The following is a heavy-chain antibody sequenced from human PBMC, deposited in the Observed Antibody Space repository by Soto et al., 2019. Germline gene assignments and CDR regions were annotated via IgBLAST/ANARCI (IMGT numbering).Heavy chain of an antibody. D-gene: IGHD3-3*01. CDR1: GYTFTIYA. V-gene: IGHV1-3*01. CDR3: ARAFTIFGVVIGPVVY. J-gene: IGHJ4*02. Sequence: ASVKVSCKGSGYTFTIYAMHWVRQAPGQRLEWMGWINAGNGNTKYSQKFQGRVTITRDTSASTAYMELSSLRSEDTAVYYCARAFTIFGVVIGPVVYWGQGTLVTVSS. CDR2: INAGNGNT.